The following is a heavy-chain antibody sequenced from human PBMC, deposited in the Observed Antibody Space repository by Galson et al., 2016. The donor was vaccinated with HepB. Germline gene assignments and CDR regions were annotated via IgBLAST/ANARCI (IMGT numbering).Heavy chain of an antibody. Sequence: SLRLSCAASGFTFNTYVMTWVRQAPGKGLEWVSTIGGSGEKTSYADSVKGRFTISRDNSKNSLYLPMNSLRAEDTAIYYCAKDGGSNHMIRGVVIPGGLDVWGQGTTVTVSS. CDR2: IGGSGEKT. CDR3: AKDGGSNHMIRGVVIPGGLDV. CDR1: GFTFNTYV. D-gene: IGHD3-10*01. J-gene: IGHJ6*02. V-gene: IGHV3-23*01.